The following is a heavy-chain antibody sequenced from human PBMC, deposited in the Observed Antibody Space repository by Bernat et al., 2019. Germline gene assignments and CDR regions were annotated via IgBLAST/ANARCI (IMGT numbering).Heavy chain of an antibody. CDR3: ARVPQGDPKIDYGSGSYYRYYYGMDV. D-gene: IGHD3-10*01. V-gene: IGHV4-34*01. J-gene: IGHJ6*02. Sequence: QGQLQQWGAGLLKPSETLSLTCAVYGGSFSGYYWSWIRQPPGKGLEWIGEINHSGSTNYNPSLKSRVTISVDTYKNQFSLKLSAVTAADTAVYYCARVPQGDPKIDYGSGSYYRYYYGMDVWGQGTTVTVSS. CDR2: INHSGST. CDR1: GGSFSGYY.